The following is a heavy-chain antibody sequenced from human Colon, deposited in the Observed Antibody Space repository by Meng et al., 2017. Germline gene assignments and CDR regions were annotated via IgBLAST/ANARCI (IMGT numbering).Heavy chain of an antibody. Sequence: LVQTGSELKQPGASVKVSGKASGYTFTNYGRNWVRQAPGQGLGWIGWIDTSTGNPASAQGYTGRFVFSLDTSVSTAYLQISSLKAEDTAVYYCATAVTTVPFDYWGQGTLVTVSS. V-gene: IGHV7-4-1*02. CDR3: ATAVTTVPFDY. J-gene: IGHJ4*02. CDR1: GYTFTNYG. CDR2: IDTSTGNP. D-gene: IGHD4-17*01.